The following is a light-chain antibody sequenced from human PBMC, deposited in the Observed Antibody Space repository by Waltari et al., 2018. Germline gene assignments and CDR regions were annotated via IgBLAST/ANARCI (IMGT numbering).Light chain of an antibody. V-gene: IGLV2-8*01. CDR3: ISYAGSNNFVV. CDR1: SSDVGDYNY. CDR2: EVS. Sequence: QSALTQSPSASGSPGQSVPISCTGISSDVGDYNYVSWYQQHPGKAPKVMIYEVSKRPSGVPDLFSGSTSGNTASLTVSGLQADDEADYYCISYAGSNNFVVFGGGTKLTVL. J-gene: IGLJ2*01.